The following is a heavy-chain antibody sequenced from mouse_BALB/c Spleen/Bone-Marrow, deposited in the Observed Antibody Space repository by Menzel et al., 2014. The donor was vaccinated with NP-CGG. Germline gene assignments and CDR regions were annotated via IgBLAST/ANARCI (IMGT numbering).Heavy chain of an antibody. CDR2: INPSSGYT. D-gene: IGHD2-1*01. CDR3: ARSNGNYVLAY. J-gene: IGHJ3*01. Sequence: VQLQQSGAELARPGASVKMSCKASGYTFTSYTMHWVKQRPGQGLEWIGYINPSSGYTNYNQKFKDKATLTADKSSSTAYMQLSSLTSVDSAVYYCARSNGNYVLAYWGQGTLVTVSA. V-gene: IGHV1-4*01. CDR1: GYTFTSYT.